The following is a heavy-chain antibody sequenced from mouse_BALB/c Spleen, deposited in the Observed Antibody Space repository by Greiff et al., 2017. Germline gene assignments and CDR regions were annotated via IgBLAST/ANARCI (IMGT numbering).Heavy chain of an antibody. J-gene: IGHJ3*01. CDR1: GYNFTSYW. CDR3: EKTARAALAWFAY. V-gene: IGHV1-55*01. D-gene: IGHD3-2*01. Sequence: QVQLQQPGAELVKPGTSVKLSCKASGYNFTSYWINWVKLRPGQGLEWIGDIYPGSGSTNYNEKFKSKATLTVDTSSSTASMQLRSLASEDSDLYYCEKTARAALAWFAYWGQGTLVTVSA. CDR2: IYPGSGST.